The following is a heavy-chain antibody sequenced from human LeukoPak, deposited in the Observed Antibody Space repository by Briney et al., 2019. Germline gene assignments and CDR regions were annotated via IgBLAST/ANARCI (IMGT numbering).Heavy chain of an antibody. CDR1: CYSFTNYW. J-gene: IGHJ4*02. CDR3: ARRVYCNNTSRPPPHLDY. D-gene: IGHD2-2*01. V-gene: IGHV5-51*01. CDR2: IFPGDSDT. Sequence: GESLQISCNASCYSFTNYWIGWVRRMPGKGLEWMGIIFPGDSDTRYSPSFQGQGIISANKSINTAHLQWSSLKASDTAMYYCARRVYCNNTSRPPPHLDYWGQGTLVTVSS.